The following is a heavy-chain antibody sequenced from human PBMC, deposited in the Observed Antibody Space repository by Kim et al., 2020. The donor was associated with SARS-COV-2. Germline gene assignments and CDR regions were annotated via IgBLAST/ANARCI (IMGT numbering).Heavy chain of an antibody. V-gene: IGHV4-39*01. CDR2: IYYSGST. CDR1: GGSISSSSYY. Sequence: SETLSLTCTVSGGSISSSSYYWGWIRQPPGKGLEWIGSIYYSGSTYYNPSLKSRVTISVDTSKNQFSLKLSSVTAADTAVYYCARLRCSGGSCYSSIRKKLGYYFDYWGQGTLVTVSS. D-gene: IGHD2-15*01. CDR3: ARLRCSGGSCYSSIRKKLGYYFDY. J-gene: IGHJ4*02.